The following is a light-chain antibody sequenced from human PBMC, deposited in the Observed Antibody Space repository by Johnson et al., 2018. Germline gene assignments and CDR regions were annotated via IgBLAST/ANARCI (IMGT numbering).Light chain of an antibody. V-gene: IGLV1-51*02. J-gene: IGLJ1*01. Sequence: QSVLTQPPSVSAAPGQKVTISCSGSSSNIRNNYVSWYQQLPGTAPKLLIYENNKRPSGIPDRFSGSKSGTSATLGITGLQTGDEADYYCGTWDSSLSAGNVFGTGTKVTGL. CDR1: SSNIRNNY. CDR2: ENN. CDR3: GTWDSSLSAGNV.